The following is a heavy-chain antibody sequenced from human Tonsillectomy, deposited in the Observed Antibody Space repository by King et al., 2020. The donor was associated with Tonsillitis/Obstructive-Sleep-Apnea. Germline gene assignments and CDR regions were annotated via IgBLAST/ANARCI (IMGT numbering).Heavy chain of an antibody. CDR3: ARGVHVRSGYYVPVEY. CDR1: GGSISSGGYY. J-gene: IGHJ4*02. V-gene: IGHV4-31*03. D-gene: IGHD3-22*01. CDR2: IYNSGST. Sequence: VQLQESGPGLVKPSQTLSLTCTVSGGSISSGGYYWSWIRQHPGKGLEWIGYIYNSGSTYYNPSLKSRVTISVDTSKNQFSLKLSSVTAADTAVYYCARGVHVRSGYYVPVEYWGQGTLVTVSS.